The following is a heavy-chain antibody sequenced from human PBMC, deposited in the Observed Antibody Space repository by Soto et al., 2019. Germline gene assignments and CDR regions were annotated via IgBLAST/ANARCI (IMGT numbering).Heavy chain of an antibody. CDR3: ARFTFSDSSGHNFDY. CDR1: GFSLSNVKMG. CDR2: IFSNDEK. J-gene: IGHJ4*02. Sequence: QVTLKESGPVLVKPTGTLTLTCTVSGFSLSNVKMGVSWIRQPPGKALEWLAHIFSNDEKSYSTSLKSRLTIPQDTSKSQVVLTMTNMDPVDTATYYCARFTFSDSSGHNFDYWGQGTLVTVSS. V-gene: IGHV2-26*01. D-gene: IGHD3-22*01.